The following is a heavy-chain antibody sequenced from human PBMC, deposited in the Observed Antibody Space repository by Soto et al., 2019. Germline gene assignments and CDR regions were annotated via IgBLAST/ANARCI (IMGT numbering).Heavy chain of an antibody. CDR3: TQSLRRSPATAPRAGSFDI. J-gene: IGHJ3*02. CDR2: IYWNDDK. Sequence: ITLKESGPTLVKPTQTLTLTCTFYGFALSTSGVGVGWIRQPPGKTLEWLALIYWNDDKRYSPSLKSRLTSTKETSKAQVVLTMNNMDPVDTATYYGTQSLRRSPATAPRAGSFDIWGKGTIVTVS. CDR1: GFALSTSGVG. D-gene: IGHD2-2*01. V-gene: IGHV2-5*01.